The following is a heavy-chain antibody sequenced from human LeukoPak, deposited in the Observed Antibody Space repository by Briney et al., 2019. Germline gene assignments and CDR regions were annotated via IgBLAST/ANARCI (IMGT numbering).Heavy chain of an antibody. V-gene: IGHV4-59*01. Sequence: SETLSLTCTVSGGSISSYYWSWIRQPPGKGLEWIGYIYNTGSTNYSPSLTSRVTMSVDTSKNQFSLNLKSVTAADTAVYYCARGYSSFDYWGQGTLVTVSS. CDR1: GGSISSYY. CDR3: ARGYSSFDY. CDR2: IYNTGST. J-gene: IGHJ4*02. D-gene: IGHD6-13*01.